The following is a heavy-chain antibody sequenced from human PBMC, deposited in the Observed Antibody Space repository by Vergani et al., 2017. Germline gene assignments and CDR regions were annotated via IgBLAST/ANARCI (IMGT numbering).Heavy chain of an antibody. Sequence: VQLVESGGGLVKPGGSLRLSCAASGFTFSSYAMSWVRQAPGKWLEWVSAISGSGGSTSYADSVKGRFTISRDNSKNTLYLQMNSLRAEDTAVYYCAKDHCSSTSCRDNYYYYGMDVWGQGP. V-gene: IGHV3-23*04. CDR1: GFTFSSYA. CDR2: ISGSGGST. D-gene: IGHD2-2*01. J-gene: IGHJ6*02. CDR3: AKDHCSSTSCRDNYYYYGMDV.